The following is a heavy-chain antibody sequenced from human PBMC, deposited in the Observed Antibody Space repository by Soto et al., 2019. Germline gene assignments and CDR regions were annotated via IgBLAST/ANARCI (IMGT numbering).Heavy chain of an antibody. CDR2: IRSKAYGGTT. D-gene: IGHD6-19*01. CDR3: TRDGEQWLVYFDY. V-gene: IGHV3-49*03. J-gene: IGHJ4*02. Sequence: PGGSLRLSCTASGFTFGDYAMSWFRQAPGKGLEWVGFIRSKAYGGTTEYAASVKGRFTISRDDSKSIAYLQMNSLKTEDTAVYYCTRDGEQWLVYFDYWGQGTLVTVSS. CDR1: GFTFGDYA.